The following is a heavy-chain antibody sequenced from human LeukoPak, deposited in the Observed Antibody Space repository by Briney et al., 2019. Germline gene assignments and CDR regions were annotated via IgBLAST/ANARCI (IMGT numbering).Heavy chain of an antibody. V-gene: IGHV3-30*02. CDR2: IRYDGSNK. CDR1: GFTFSSYV. CDR3: AKDLSKGLLYRRGMYYFDY. Sequence: GGSLRLSCAASGFTFSSYVMHWVRQAPGKGLEWVAFIRYDGSNKYYADSVKGRFTISRDNSKNTLYLQMNSLRAEDTAVYYCAKDLSKGLLYRRGMYYFDYWGQGTLVTVSS. D-gene: IGHD3-10*01. J-gene: IGHJ4*02.